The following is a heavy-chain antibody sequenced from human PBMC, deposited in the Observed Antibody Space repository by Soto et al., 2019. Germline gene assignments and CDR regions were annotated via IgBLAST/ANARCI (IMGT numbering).Heavy chain of an antibody. CDR1: GYTFTSYA. Sequence: ASVKVSCKASGYTFTSYAMHWVRQAPGQRLEWMGWINAGNGNTKYSQKFQGRVTITRDTSASTAYMELSSLRSEDTAVYYCARGPRCSSTSCYYYYYYYMDVWGKGTKVTVSS. CDR3: ARGPRCSSTSCYYYYYYYMDV. CDR2: INAGNGNT. D-gene: IGHD2-2*01. V-gene: IGHV1-3*01. J-gene: IGHJ6*03.